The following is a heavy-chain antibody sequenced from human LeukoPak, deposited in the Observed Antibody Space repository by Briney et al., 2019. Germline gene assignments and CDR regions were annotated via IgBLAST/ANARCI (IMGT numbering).Heavy chain of an antibody. D-gene: IGHD6-19*01. Sequence: ASVKVSCKASGYTFTGYYMHWVRQAPGQGLEWMGWINPNSGATNYAQKFQGRVTMTRDTSISTAYMELSRRRSDDTAVYYCARYSSGLNFDYWGQGTLVTVSS. CDR1: GYTFTGYY. CDR3: ARYSSGLNFDY. V-gene: IGHV1-2*02. CDR2: INPNSGAT. J-gene: IGHJ4*02.